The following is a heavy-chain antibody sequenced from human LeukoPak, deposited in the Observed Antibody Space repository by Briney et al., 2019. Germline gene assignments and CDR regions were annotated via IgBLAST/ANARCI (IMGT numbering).Heavy chain of an antibody. CDR3: AIVSLVGAFDI. Sequence: TGGSLRLSCAASGFTFDDYGMSWVRQAPGKWVEWVSSITWNGGSTDYADSVKGGFTISRDKEKNSLYLQMNSLRAEDTALYYCAIVSLVGAFDIWGQGTMVTVSS. CDR2: ITWNGGST. V-gene: IGHV3-20*04. CDR1: GFTFDDYG. J-gene: IGHJ3*02. D-gene: IGHD1-26*01.